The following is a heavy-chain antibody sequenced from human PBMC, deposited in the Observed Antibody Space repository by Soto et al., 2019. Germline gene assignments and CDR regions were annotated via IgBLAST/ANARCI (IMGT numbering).Heavy chain of an antibody. CDR2: ISSNGSTI. V-gene: IGHV3-11*01. D-gene: IGHD3-22*01. CDR3: ARGTYDSSGYYYLSYYYYGMDV. Sequence: QVQLVESGGGLVKPGGSLRLSCAASGFTFSDYYMSWIRQAPGKGLEWVSYISSNGSTIYYADSVKGRFTISRDNAKNSLYLQMNSLRAEDTAVYYCARGTYDSSGYYYLSYYYYGMDVWGQGTTVTVSS. CDR1: GFTFSDYY. J-gene: IGHJ6*02.